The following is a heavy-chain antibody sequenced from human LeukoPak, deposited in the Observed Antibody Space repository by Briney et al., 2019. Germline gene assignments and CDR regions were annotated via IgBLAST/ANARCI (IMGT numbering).Heavy chain of an antibody. D-gene: IGHD4-11*01. V-gene: IGHV1-46*01. Sequence: GASVKVSCKASGYTFTGYFIHWVRQAPGQGLEWMGIINPSGGSTSYAQKFQGTVTMTRDTSTNTVYMELSSLRSEDTAVYYCARDYSNARAFDYWGQGTLVTVSS. J-gene: IGHJ4*02. CDR2: INPSGGST. CDR3: ARDYSNARAFDY. CDR1: GYTFTGYF.